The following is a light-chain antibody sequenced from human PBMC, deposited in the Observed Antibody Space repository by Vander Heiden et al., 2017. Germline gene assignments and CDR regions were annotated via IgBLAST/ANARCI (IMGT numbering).Light chain of an antibody. CDR1: KLRSKY. V-gene: IGLV3-1*01. J-gene: IGLJ2*01. CDR2: EDN. Sequence: SYELTQPPSVSVSAGQTVSLTCSGDKLRSKYISWHQQRPGQSPVLVSDEDNKRPSGIPERFSGSNSGNTATLTISGTQVMDEADYFCQTWDLTTGVVFGGGTKLTVL. CDR3: QTWDLTTGVV.